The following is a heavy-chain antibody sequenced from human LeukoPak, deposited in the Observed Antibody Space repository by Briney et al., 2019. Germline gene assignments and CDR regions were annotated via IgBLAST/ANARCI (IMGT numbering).Heavy chain of an antibody. V-gene: IGHV5-51*01. Sequence: GESLKISCEGSGYRFINYWIAWVRQMPGKGLEWMGITYPGDSYTTYSPSFQGQVSMSADKSISTAYLQWSSLKASDTAMYYCARAFGESYFDYWGQGTLVTVSS. CDR1: GYRFINYW. CDR3: ARAFGESYFDY. D-gene: IGHD3-10*01. CDR2: TYPGDSYT. J-gene: IGHJ4*02.